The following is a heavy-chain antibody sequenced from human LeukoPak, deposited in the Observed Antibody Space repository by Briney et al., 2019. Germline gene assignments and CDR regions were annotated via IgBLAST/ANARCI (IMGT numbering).Heavy chain of an antibody. Sequence: GGSLRFSCAASGFTFSSYAMSWVRQAPGKGLEWASAISGSGGSTYYADSVKGRFTISRDNSKNTLYLQMNSLRAEDTAVYYCAKDWDYDILTGYPNWFDPWGQGTLVTVSS. J-gene: IGHJ5*02. CDR1: GFTFSSYA. V-gene: IGHV3-23*01. D-gene: IGHD3-9*01. CDR2: ISGSGGST. CDR3: AKDWDYDILTGYPNWFDP.